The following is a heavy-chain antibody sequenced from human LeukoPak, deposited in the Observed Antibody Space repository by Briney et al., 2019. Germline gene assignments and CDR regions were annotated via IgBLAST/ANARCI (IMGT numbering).Heavy chain of an antibody. Sequence: GGSLRLSCAASGFTFSSYAMCWVRQAPGKGLEWVSVISGSGGSTYYAYSVKGLFTLSRDNSKNKLYLQMNSLRAEDTAVYYCAKEIYGDSTGGRFQQWGQGTLVTVSS. CDR2: ISGSGGST. CDR3: AKEIYGDSTGGRFQQ. D-gene: IGHD4-17*01. CDR1: GFTFSSYA. J-gene: IGHJ1*01. V-gene: IGHV3-23*01.